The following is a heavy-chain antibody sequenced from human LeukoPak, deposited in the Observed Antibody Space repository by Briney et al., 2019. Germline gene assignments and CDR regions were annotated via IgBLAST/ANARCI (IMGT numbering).Heavy chain of an antibody. V-gene: IGHV3-48*03. CDR1: GFTFSSHK. CDR2: ISTSGGTI. CDR3: ARDSPADY. D-gene: IGHD2-2*01. Sequence: QPGGSLRLSCAASGFTFSSHKMNWVRQAPGKGLEWVSYISTSGGTIYYADSVKGRFTISRDNAKNSLYLQMNSLRAEDTAVYYCARDSPADYWGQGTLVTVSS. J-gene: IGHJ4*02.